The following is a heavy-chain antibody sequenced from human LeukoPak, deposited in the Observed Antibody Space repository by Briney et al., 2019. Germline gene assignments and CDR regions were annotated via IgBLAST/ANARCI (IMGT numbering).Heavy chain of an antibody. J-gene: IGHJ4*02. V-gene: IGHV1-2*02. Sequence: GASVKVSCKASGYIFTGYYMHWVRQAPGQGLEWMGWINPNSGDTNYAQKFQGRVTMTRDTSISTAYMELSRLRSDDTAVYYCARDPSSAAVAGILYYFDYWGQGTLVTVSS. D-gene: IGHD6-19*01. CDR3: ARDPSSAAVAGILYYFDY. CDR1: GYIFTGYY. CDR2: INPNSGDT.